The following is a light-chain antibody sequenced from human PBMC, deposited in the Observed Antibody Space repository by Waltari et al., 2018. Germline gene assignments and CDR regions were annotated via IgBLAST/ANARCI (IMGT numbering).Light chain of an antibody. CDR3: QQYNNWPPLFT. CDR2: GAS. CDR1: QSVSSN. Sequence: EIVMTQSPATLSVSPGDRATLSCMASQSVSSNLAWYQQKPGQAPRLLIYGASTRATGIPARFSGTGSGTEFTLTISSLQSEDFAVYYCQQYNNWPPLFTFGPGTKVDMK. V-gene: IGKV3D-15*01. J-gene: IGKJ3*01.